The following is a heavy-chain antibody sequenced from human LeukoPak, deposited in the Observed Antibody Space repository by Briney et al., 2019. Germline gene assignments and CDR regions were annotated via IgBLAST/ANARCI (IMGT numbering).Heavy chain of an antibody. J-gene: IGHJ4*02. D-gene: IGHD1-7*01. CDR1: GGSISSGSNY. CDR3: ARSFGNWNYDY. CDR2: IYYSGST. V-gene: IGHV4-39*01. Sequence: SETLSLTCTVSGGSISSGSNYWGWIRQPPGKGLEWIGSIYYSGSTYYNPSLKSRVTISVDTSKNQFSLKLSSVTAADTAVYYCARSFGNWNYDYWGQGTLVTVSS.